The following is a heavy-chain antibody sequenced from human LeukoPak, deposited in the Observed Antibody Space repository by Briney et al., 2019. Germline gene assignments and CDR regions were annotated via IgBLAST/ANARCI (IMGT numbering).Heavy chain of an antibody. CDR3: AKRGSYPSYYFDY. CDR2: IVGGGGSS. V-gene: IGHV3-23*01. CDR1: GFTFSSYA. D-gene: IGHD1-26*01. Sequence: GGSLRLSCAASGFTFSSYAMSWVRQAPGKGLEWVSGIVGGGGSSYYADSVKGRFTISRDNSKNTPYLQMNSLRAEDTAVYYCAKRGSYPSYYFDYWGQGTLVTVSS. J-gene: IGHJ4*02.